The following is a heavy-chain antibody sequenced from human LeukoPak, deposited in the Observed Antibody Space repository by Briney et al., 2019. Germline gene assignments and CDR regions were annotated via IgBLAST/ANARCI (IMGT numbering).Heavy chain of an antibody. D-gene: IGHD6-19*01. CDR1: GNSFTSYL. Sequence: GEPMNTSGKGPGNSFTSYLISWVRQIPGKGLEWTGIIYPGDSDTRYSPSFHGQVTISADKSITTAYLPWSSPKASDTAMYSCARHGSRQWLALNAQSFPHWGQG. CDR2: IYPGDSDT. CDR3: ARHGSRQWLALNAQSFPH. V-gene: IGHV5-51*01. J-gene: IGHJ1*01.